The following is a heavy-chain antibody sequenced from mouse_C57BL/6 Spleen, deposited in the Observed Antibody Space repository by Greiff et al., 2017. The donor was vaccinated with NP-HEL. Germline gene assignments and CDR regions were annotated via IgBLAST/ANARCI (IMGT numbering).Heavy chain of an antibody. CDR2: ISYDGSN. Sequence: EVQLQESGPGLVKPSQSLSLTCSVTGYSITSGYYWNWIRQFPGNKLEWMGYISYDGSNNYNPSLKNRISITRDTSKNQFFLKLNSVTTEDTATYYCARVLSADWYVDVWGTGTTVTVSS. CDR1: GYSITSGYY. D-gene: IGHD1-2*01. J-gene: IGHJ1*03. CDR3: ARVLSADWYVDV. V-gene: IGHV3-6*01.